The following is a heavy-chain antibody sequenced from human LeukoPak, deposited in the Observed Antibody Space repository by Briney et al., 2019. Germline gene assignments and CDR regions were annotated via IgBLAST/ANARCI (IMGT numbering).Heavy chain of an antibody. CDR1: GGSISSYY. Sequence: PSETLSLTCTVSGGSISSYYWSWIRQPPGKGLEWIGYIYYSGSTNYNPSLKSRVTISVDTSKNQFSLKLSSVTAADTAVYYCARDTRLGTGTTYYYYGMDVWGQGTTVTASS. D-gene: IGHD1-7*01. CDR3: ARDTRLGTGTTYYYYGMDV. J-gene: IGHJ6*02. V-gene: IGHV4-59*01. CDR2: IYYSGST.